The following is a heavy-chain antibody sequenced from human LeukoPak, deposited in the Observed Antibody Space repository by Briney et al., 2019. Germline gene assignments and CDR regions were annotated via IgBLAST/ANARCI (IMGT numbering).Heavy chain of an antibody. CDR3: AREGSSSGWYFFDY. CDR1: GFTFSSYW. Sequence: PGGALRISCAAPGFTFSSYWMHWVRQAPGKGLAWVSHINFDGSSTNYADSVKGRFTISRDNAKNTLYLQVNSLRAEDTAVYYCAREGSSSGWYFFDYWGQGTLVTVSS. D-gene: IGHD6-19*01. CDR2: INFDGSST. V-gene: IGHV3-74*01. J-gene: IGHJ4*02.